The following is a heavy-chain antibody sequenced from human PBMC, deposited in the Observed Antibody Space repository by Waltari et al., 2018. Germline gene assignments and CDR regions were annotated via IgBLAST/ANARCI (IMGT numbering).Heavy chain of an antibody. CDR3: ARGYDYVWGSYRYLEAAFDI. D-gene: IGHD3-16*02. Sequence: QVQLVQSGAEVKKPGSSVKVSCKASGGTFSSYAISWVRQAPGQGLEWMGGISPSFGTANYAQKFQGRVTITADESTSTAYMELSSLRSEDTAVYYCARGYDYVWGSYRYLEAAFDIWGQGTMVTGSS. CDR2: ISPSFGTA. CDR1: GGTFSSYA. J-gene: IGHJ3*02. V-gene: IGHV1-69*01.